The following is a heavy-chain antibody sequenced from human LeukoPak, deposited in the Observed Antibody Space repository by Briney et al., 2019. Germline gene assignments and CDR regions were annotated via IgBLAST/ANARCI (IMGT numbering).Heavy chain of an antibody. Sequence: GGSLRLSCAASGFTFSSYWMSWVRQATWKRLEWVANIKQDGSEKYYVDSVKGRFTISRDNAKNSLYLQMNSLRAEDTAVYYCARARRYLGYCSGGSCYGYFDYWGQGTLVTVSS. D-gene: IGHD2-15*01. J-gene: IGHJ4*02. V-gene: IGHV3-7*01. CDR1: GFTFSSYW. CDR3: ARARRYLGYCSGGSCYGYFDY. CDR2: IKQDGSEK.